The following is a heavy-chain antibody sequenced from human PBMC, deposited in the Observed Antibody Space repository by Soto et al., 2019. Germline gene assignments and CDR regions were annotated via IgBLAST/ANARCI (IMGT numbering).Heavy chain of an antibody. V-gene: IGHV3-30*18. Sequence: GGSLRLSCVASGLPFSRAGMHWVRQAPGKGLEWVAVISDDGTNKYYADSVRGRFTVSRDNSKDTHYLQVNSLRVEDTAVYYCAKDKGRRYFDYWGQGTLVTVSS. CDR2: ISDDGTNK. CDR1: GLPFSRAG. J-gene: IGHJ4*02. CDR3: AKDKGRRYFDY.